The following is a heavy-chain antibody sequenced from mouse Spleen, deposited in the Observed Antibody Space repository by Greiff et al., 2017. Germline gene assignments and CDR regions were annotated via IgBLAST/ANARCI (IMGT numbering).Heavy chain of an antibody. CDR3: TGLYWECAY. Sequence: EVKLMESGGGLVQPGGSMKLSCVASGFTFSNYWMNWVRQSPEKGLEWVAQIRLKSDNYATHYAESVKGRFTISRDDSKSSVYLQMNNLRAEDTGIYYCTGLYWECAYWGQGTLVTVSA. CDR1: GFTFSNYW. V-gene: IGHV6-3*01. J-gene: IGHJ3*01. D-gene: IGHD4-1*01. CDR2: IRLKSDNYAT.